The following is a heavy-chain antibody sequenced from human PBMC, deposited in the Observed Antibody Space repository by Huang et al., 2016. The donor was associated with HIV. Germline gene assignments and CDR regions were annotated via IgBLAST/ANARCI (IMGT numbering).Heavy chain of an antibody. CDR3: ARAVTLNYYYYYMDV. Sequence: QVQLQESGPGLVKPSQTLSLTCTVSGGSINSGGYFWSWIRQPPVKGREGIGYMHYSGNSYYSPSLKSRVTSSLDTSKNQSSLKLSSVTAADTAVYYCARAVTLNYYYYYMDVWGKGITVTVSS. CDR1: GGSINSGGYF. J-gene: IGHJ6*03. CDR2: MHYSGNS. V-gene: IGHV4-30-4*08.